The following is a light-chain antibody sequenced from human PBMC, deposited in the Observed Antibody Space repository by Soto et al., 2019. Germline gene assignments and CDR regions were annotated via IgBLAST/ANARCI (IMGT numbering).Light chain of an antibody. CDR3: QHYTLYAAL. Sequence: RLTQSPSSLSASVGDTVTISCRASQDISTYLAWYQHKPGKAPTLLIFGASSLHNGVPPRFAGSVSGSEFPLTIYRLQPDDFATYYFQHYTLYAALFGQGTRV. CDR1: QDISTY. CDR2: GAS. V-gene: IGKV1-5*01. J-gene: IGKJ5*01.